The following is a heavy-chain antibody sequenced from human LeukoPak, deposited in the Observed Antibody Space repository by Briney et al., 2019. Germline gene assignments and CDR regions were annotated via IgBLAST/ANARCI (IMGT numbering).Heavy chain of an antibody. Sequence: SVTVSCTASGGTFSSYAISWVRQAPGQGLDWMGGIIPIFGTANYAQKFQGRVTITADESTSTAYMELSSLRSEDTAVYYCARAPAEDIAAAGTDGDYWGQGTLVTVSS. CDR3: ARAPAEDIAAAGTDGDY. D-gene: IGHD6-13*01. V-gene: IGHV1-69*13. CDR2: IIPIFGTA. CDR1: GGTFSSYA. J-gene: IGHJ4*02.